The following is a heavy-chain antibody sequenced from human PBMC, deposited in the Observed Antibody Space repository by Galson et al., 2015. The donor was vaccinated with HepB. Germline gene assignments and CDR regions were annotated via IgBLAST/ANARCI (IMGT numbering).Heavy chain of an antibody. V-gene: IGHV1-69*04. CDR2: IIPILGIA. CDR3: ASGQLERRGAFDI. D-gene: IGHD1-1*01. J-gene: IGHJ3*02. Sequence: SVKVSCKASGGTFSSYAISWVRQAPGQGLEWMGRIIPILGIANYAQKFQGRVTITADKSTSTAYMELSSLRSEDTAVYYCASGQLERRGAFDIWGQGTMVTVSS. CDR1: GGTFSSYA.